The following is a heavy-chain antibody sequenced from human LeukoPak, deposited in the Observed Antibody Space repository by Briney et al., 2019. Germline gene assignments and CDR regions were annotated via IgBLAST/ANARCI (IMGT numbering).Heavy chain of an antibody. V-gene: IGHV4-28*01. J-gene: IGHJ3*02. CDR2: IYYNGNT. CDR3: ARNQAVAANRGAFDI. Sequence: SDTLSLTCAVSGYSISSNNWWAWIRRPPGKGLEWIGYIYYNGNTYYNLYNPSLTSRVTMSVDTSKNQFSLKLDSVTEIDTAMYYCARNQAVAANRGAFDIWGQGTMVTVSS. D-gene: IGHD6-19*01. CDR1: GYSISSNNW.